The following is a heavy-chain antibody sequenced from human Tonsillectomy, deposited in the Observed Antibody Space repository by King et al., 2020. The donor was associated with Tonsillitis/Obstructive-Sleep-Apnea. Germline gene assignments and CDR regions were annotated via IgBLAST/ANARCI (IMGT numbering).Heavy chain of an antibody. D-gene: IGHD6-13*01. CDR1: GFTFSSYG. CDR3: ASHSIAAAGTPGTFDI. CDR2: IWYDGSNK. Sequence: VQLVESGGGVVQPGRSLRLSCAASGFTFSSYGMHWVRQAPGKGLEWVAVIWYDGSNKYYADSVKGRFTISRDNSKNTLYLQMNNLRAEDTAVYYCASHSIAAAGTPGTFDIWGQGTMVTVSS. V-gene: IGHV3-33*01. J-gene: IGHJ3*02.